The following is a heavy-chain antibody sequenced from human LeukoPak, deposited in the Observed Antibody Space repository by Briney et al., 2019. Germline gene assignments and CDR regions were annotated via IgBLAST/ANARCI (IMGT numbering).Heavy chain of an antibody. J-gene: IGHJ4*02. V-gene: IGHV1-46*01. D-gene: IGHD3-22*01. CDR1: GYSFTSYY. CDR2: INPSGGST. Sequence: ASVRVSCKASGYSFTSYYMHWVRQAPGQWLEWMGIINPSGGSTSYAQKFHGRVTMTRDTSTSTVYMELSSLRSEDTAVYYCAREAYYYDSSGYYYHFDYWGQGTLVTVSS. CDR3: AREAYYYDSSGYYYHFDY.